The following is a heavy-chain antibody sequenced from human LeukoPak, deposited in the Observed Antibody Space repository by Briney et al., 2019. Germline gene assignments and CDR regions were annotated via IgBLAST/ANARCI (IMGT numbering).Heavy chain of an antibody. V-gene: IGHV4-31*03. J-gene: IGHJ4*02. CDR3: ARARSAAGNFDY. D-gene: IGHD6-13*01. CDR1: GGSISSGGYY. CDR2: IYYSGST. Sequence: SETLSLTCTVSGGSISSGGYYWSWIRQHPGKGLEWIGYIYYSGSTYYNPSLKSRVTISVDTSKNQFSLKLSSVTAADTAVYYCARARSAAGNFDYWGQGTLVTVSS.